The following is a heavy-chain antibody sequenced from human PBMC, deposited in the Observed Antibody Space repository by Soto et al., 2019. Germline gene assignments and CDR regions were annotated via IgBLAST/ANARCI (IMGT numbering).Heavy chain of an antibody. J-gene: IGHJ3*01. CDR1: ENTFSTYS. Sequence: ASVKVSCKASENTFSTYSLHWVRQAPGQGLEWMGVINPTTTTTTDAQKFQGRVTMTRDTSTSTVFLELSSLRSGDTAVYFCARDLYSTSWYVRAFDLWGQGTMVTVSS. CDR3: ARDLYSTSWYVRAFDL. CDR2: INPTTTTT. D-gene: IGHD6-13*01. V-gene: IGHV1-46*03.